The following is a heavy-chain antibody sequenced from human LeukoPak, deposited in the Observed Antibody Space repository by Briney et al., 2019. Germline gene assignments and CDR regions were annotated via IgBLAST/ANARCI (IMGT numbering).Heavy chain of an antibody. CDR2: IKSKTVRGTT. J-gene: IGHJ4*02. V-gene: IGHV3-15*07. CDR1: GFTFSNVW. D-gene: IGHD3-10*01. Sequence: GGSLRLSCAASGFTFSNVWMNWVRKAPGKGLEWVGRIKSKTVRGTTDYAAPVKGRFTISTDDSKNTLYLQMHSLKTEDTGVYYCARAISRSYSSPFDYWGQGTLVTVSS. CDR3: ARAISRSYSSPFDY.